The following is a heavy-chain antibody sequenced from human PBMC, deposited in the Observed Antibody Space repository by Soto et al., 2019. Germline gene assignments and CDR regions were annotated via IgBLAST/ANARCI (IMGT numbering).Heavy chain of an antibody. D-gene: IGHD3-22*01. CDR3: ARGRHLYYYDSTGRWFDP. Sequence: SETLSLTCAVYGGSFSCYYWIWIRQPPGKGLEWIGEINHSGSTNYNPSLKSRVTISVDTSKNQFSLKLSSVTAADTAVYYCARGRHLYYYDSTGRWFDPWGQGTLVTVSS. J-gene: IGHJ5*02. CDR2: INHSGST. CDR1: GGSFSCYY. V-gene: IGHV4-34*01.